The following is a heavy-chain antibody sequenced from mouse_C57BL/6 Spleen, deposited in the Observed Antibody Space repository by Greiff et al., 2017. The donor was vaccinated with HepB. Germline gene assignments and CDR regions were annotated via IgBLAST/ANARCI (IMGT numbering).Heavy chain of an antibody. J-gene: IGHJ2*01. CDR2: IYPGDGDT. V-gene: IGHV1-80*01. D-gene: IGHD1-1*01. CDR1: GYAFSSYW. Sequence: AQLQQSGAELVKPGASVKISCKASGYAFSSYWMNWVKQRPGKGLEWIGQIYPGDGDTNYNGKFKGKATLTADKSSSTAYMQLSSLTSEDSAVYFCARVYYYGSSYFDYWGQGTTLTVSS. CDR3: ARVYYYGSSYFDY.